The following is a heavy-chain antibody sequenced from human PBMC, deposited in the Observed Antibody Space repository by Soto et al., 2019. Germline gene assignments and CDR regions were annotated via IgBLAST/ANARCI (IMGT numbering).Heavy chain of an antibody. CDR3: AREHVLAAAGTDWFDP. D-gene: IGHD6-13*01. CDR2: IYYIGST. Sequence: PSETLSLTCTVSGGSISSGGYYWSWIRQHPGKGLEWIGYIYYIGSTYYNPSLKSRVTISVDTSKNQFSLKLSSVTAADTAVYYCAREHVLAAAGTDWFDPLGQGTLVPVSS. CDR1: GGSISSGGYY. J-gene: IGHJ5*02. V-gene: IGHV4-31*03.